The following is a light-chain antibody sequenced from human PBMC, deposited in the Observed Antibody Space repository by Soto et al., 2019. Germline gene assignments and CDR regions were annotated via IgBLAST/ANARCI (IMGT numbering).Light chain of an antibody. V-gene: IGLV2-14*01. CDR3: SSYTSSSTLVV. CDR2: DVS. J-gene: IGLJ2*01. CDR1: SSDVGGYNY. Sequence: QSVLPQPASVSGSPGQSITISCTGTSSDVGGYNYVSWYQQHPGKAPKLMIYDVSNRPSGVSNRFSGSKSGNTVSLTISGLQAEDEADYYCSSYTSSSTLVVFGGGTKLTVL.